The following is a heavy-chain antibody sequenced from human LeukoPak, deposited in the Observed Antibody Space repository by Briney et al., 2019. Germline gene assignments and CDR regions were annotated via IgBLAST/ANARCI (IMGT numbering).Heavy chain of an antibody. CDR1: GGSISSSSSY. CDR2: IYYTGST. V-gene: IGHV4-39*07. CDR3: ASYYDSSI. D-gene: IGHD3-22*01. Sequence: ASETLSLTCTVSGGSISSSSSYWGWIRQPPGKGLEWIGSIYYTGSTFYNLSLKSRVTISVDTSKNQFSLSLSSVTAADTAVYYCASYYDSSIWGQGTMVTVSS. J-gene: IGHJ3*02.